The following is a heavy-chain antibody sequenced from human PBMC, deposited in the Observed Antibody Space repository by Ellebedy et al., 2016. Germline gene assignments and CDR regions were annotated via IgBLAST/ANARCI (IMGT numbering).Heavy chain of an antibody. Sequence: GESLKISCVVSGFTFSDYYMSWIRQAPGKGLEWISYISGSSTYTKYADSVKGRFTVSRDNAKNSLYLQMNSLRADDTAVYYCARTSMRFLESLVRVGWFDTWGQGTLVTVSS. D-gene: IGHD3-3*01. J-gene: IGHJ5*02. CDR1: GFTFSDYY. CDR2: ISGSSTYT. CDR3: ARTSMRFLESLVRVGWFDT. V-gene: IGHV3-11*06.